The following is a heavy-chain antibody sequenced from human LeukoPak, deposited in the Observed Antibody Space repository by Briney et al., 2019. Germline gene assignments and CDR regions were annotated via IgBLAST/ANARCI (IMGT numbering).Heavy chain of an antibody. Sequence: GASVKASCKASGYTFTSYGISWVRQAPGQGLEWMGWISAYNGNTNYAQKLQGRVIMTTDTSTSTAYMELRSLRSDDTAVYYCARARYETRIWPKSRYDYYHYMDVWGKGTTVTVSS. V-gene: IGHV1-18*01. J-gene: IGHJ6*03. CDR1: GYTFTSYG. D-gene: IGHD2-15*01. CDR2: ISAYNGNT. CDR3: ARARYETRIWPKSRYDYYHYMDV.